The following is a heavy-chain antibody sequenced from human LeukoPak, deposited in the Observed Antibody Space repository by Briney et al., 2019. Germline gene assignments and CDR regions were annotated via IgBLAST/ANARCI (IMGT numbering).Heavy chain of an antibody. CDR1: GGSISSSSYY. J-gene: IGHJ4*02. Sequence: SETLSLTCTVSGGSISSSSYYWGWIRQPPGKGLEWIGSIYYSGSTYYNPSLKSRVPISVDTSKNQFSLKLSSVTAADTAVYYCARLRYFDWLPSYYFDYWGQGTLVTVSS. V-gene: IGHV4-39*01. CDR2: IYYSGST. CDR3: ARLRYFDWLPSYYFDY. D-gene: IGHD3-9*01.